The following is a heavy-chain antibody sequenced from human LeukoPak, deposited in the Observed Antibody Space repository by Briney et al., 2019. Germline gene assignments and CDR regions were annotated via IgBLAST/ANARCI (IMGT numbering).Heavy chain of an antibody. Sequence: PSETLSLTCTVSGGSISSYYWSWIRQPPGKGLEWIGYIYYSGSTNYNPSLKSRVTISVDTPKNQFSLKLSSVTAADTAVYYCARAENWFDPWGQGTLVTVSS. CDR1: GGSISSYY. CDR2: IYYSGST. V-gene: IGHV4-59*01. CDR3: ARAENWFDP. J-gene: IGHJ5*02.